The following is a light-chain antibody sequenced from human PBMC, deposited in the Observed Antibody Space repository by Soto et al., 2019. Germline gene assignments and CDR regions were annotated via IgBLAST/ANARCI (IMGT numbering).Light chain of an antibody. CDR1: HSVDIY. CDR3: QQRKYWPPLT. V-gene: IGKV3-11*01. CDR2: DSY. Sequence: EVVLTQSPDTLSLSPGERATLSCRTSHSVDIYLAWYQQKPGQAPRLLIYDSYNRVTGIPTRFSGSGSETDFTLTISSLEPEDSAVYYCQQRKYWPPLTFGGGTKVEIK. J-gene: IGKJ4*01.